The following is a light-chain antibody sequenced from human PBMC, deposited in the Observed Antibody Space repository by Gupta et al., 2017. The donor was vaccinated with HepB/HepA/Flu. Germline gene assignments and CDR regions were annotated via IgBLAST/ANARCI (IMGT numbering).Light chain of an antibody. J-gene: IGLJ2*01. Sequence: SYELTPPPSVSVSPGQTASITCSGDKLGDKYTCWYQQKPGQSPVLVIYEDNKRPSGIPERFSGSNSGNTATLTISGTQAMDEADYYCQAWDSGTVVFGGGTKLTVL. V-gene: IGLV3-1*01. CDR3: QAWDSGTVV. CDR1: KLGDKY. CDR2: EDN.